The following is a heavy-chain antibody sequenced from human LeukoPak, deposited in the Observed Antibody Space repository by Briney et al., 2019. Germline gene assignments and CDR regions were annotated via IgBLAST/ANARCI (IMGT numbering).Heavy chain of an antibody. CDR3: ARGSRVRGLLRPYNWFDP. J-gene: IGHJ5*02. CDR1: RGSFSGYY. CDR2: INHSGST. Sequence: PSETLSLTCAVYRGSFSGYYRSWISQPQGKGLEWIGEINHSGSTNYNPSLKSRVTISVDTSKNQFSLKLSSVTAADTAVYYCARGSRVRGLLRPYNWFDPWGQGTLVTVSS. D-gene: IGHD3-10*01. V-gene: IGHV4-34*01.